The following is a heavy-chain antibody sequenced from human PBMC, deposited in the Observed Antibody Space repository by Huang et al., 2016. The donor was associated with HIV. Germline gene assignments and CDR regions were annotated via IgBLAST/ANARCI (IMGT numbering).Heavy chain of an antibody. CDR1: GLSLPSSGVA. CDR3: VHRLRYGKWYVDY. V-gene: IGHV2-5*02. Sequence: QITLKESGPTLVTPTQTLTLTCSFSGLSLPSSGVAVVWIRQPPVKALEWLALIYWANAERVSPALKTRLTSTKYTPKNEVVLTMTNMDPVDTATYYCVHRLRYGKWYVDYWGQVVLVTVSS. D-gene: IGHD6-13*01. CDR2: IYWANAE. J-gene: IGHJ4*02.